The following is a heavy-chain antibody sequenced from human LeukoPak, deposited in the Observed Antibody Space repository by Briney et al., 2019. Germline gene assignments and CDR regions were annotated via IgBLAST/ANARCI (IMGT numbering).Heavy chain of an antibody. J-gene: IGHJ4*02. CDR2: IKTDGSST. D-gene: IGHD6-13*01. V-gene: IGHV3-74*01. CDR1: EFSVGSNY. CDR3: ARDFMYSISCTGC. Sequence: GGSLRLSCAASEFSVGSNYMTWVRQAPGKGLVWVSRIKTDGSSTSYADSVKGRFTISRDNAKNTMYLQMNSLRVEDTAVYYCARDFMYSISCTGCWGQGTLVTVSS.